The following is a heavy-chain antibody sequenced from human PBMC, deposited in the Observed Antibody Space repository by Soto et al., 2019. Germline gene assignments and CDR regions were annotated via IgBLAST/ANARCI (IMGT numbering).Heavy chain of an antibody. V-gene: IGHV3-33*01. D-gene: IGHD5-12*01. CDR3: ARDGGYSGYDYSFGY. CDR1: GFTFSSYG. J-gene: IGHJ4*02. Sequence: GGSLRLSCAASGFTFSSYGMHWVRQAPGKGLEWVAVIWYDGSNKYYEDSVKGRFTISRDNSKNTLYLQMNSLRAEDTGVNYCARDGGYSGYDYSFGYWGQGTLVTVSS. CDR2: IWYDGSNK.